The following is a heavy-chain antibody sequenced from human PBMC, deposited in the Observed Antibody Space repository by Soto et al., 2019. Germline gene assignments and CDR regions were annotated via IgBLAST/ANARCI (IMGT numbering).Heavy chain of an antibody. Sequence: GGSLRPSCVASGLTFKSSWMSWVRQAPGKGLEWVSSIKPDRSETYYVDSVRGRFTSSRDNSTNPLYLQMNSLRAEDTALSYCARDPSFGAFDIWGQGPMVTVSS. J-gene: IGHJ3*02. V-gene: IGHV3-7*01. CDR1: GLTFKSSW. D-gene: IGHD3-10*01. CDR3: ARDPSFGAFDI. CDR2: IKPDRSET.